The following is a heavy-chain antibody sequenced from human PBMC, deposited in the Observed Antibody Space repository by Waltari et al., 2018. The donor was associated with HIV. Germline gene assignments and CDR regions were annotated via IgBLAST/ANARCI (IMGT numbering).Heavy chain of an antibody. CDR2: IYHSGST. J-gene: IGHJ5*02. CDR1: GYSISSGYY. Sequence: QVQLQESGPGLVKPSETLSLTCTVSGYSISSGYYWGWIRQPPGKGLEWIGSIYHSGSTYYNPSLKSRVTISVDTSKNQFSLKLSSVTAADTAVYYCARDGGGGQLLYWFDPWGQGTLVTVSS. V-gene: IGHV4-38-2*02. D-gene: IGHD2-2*01. CDR3: ARDGGGGQLLYWFDP.